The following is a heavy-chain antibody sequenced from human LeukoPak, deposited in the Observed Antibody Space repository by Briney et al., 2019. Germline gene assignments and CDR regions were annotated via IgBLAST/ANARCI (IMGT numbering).Heavy chain of an antibody. V-gene: IGHV3-7*01. D-gene: IGHD1-14*01. J-gene: IGHJ4*02. CDR3: TXXRSRXEDD. CDR1: GFTFSGHW. Sequence: GGSLRLSCAASGFTFSGHWMSWVRQAPGKGLEWVANINQGGSDKYYVDSVKGRFTISRDNANNLLYLQMNSLRGEDTAVYYCTXXRSRXEDDWGXGTLVTVSS. CDR2: INQGGSDK.